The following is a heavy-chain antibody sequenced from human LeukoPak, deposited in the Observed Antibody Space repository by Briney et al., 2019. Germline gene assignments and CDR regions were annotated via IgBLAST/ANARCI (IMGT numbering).Heavy chain of an antibody. D-gene: IGHD3-22*01. CDR1: GFTFSSYA. CDR3: AKDLGITMIVVVITNDAFDI. Sequence: GGSLRLSCAASGFTFSSYAMSWVRQAPGKGLEWVSAISGSGGSTYYADSVKGRFTISRDNSENTLYLQMNSLRAEDTAVYYCAKDLGITMIVVVITNDAFDIWGQGTMVTVS. J-gene: IGHJ3*02. CDR2: ISGSGGST. V-gene: IGHV3-23*01.